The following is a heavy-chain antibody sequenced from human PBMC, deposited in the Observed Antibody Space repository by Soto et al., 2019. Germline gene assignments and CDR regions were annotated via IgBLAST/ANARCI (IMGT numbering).Heavy chain of an antibody. CDR1: GFNFRSYG. Sequence: QVQLVESGGGVVQPGGSLTLSCAASGFNFRSYGMHWVRQAPGKGLEWLAVIWDDGRTTFYADSVKGRFTISRDNPRNTLSLQMNSLRVEDTAMFYCGRNYAEYEVFDVWGQGTVVSVSS. J-gene: IGHJ3*01. V-gene: IGHV3-33*01. CDR2: IWDDGRTT. CDR3: GRNYAEYEVFDV. D-gene: IGHD4-17*01.